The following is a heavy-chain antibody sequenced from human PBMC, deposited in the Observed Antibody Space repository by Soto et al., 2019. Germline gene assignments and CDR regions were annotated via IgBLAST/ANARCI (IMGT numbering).Heavy chain of an antibody. CDR1: GFTFRSHT. CDR2: IESGGRNK. V-gene: IGHV3-30*04. D-gene: IGHD3-16*01. Sequence: GGPLRPSGAASGFTFRSHTIHGVREAPGKVLGWVAVIESGGRNKYYAASVKGRCFISRDNSQSTLWLQMNSLRVEDSAIYFCARQGDGLDYWGQGTLVTVSS. CDR3: ARQGDGLDY. J-gene: IGHJ4*02.